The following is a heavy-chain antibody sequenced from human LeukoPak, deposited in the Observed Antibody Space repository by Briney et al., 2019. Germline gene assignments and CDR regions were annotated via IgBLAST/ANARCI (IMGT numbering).Heavy chain of an antibody. CDR2: ISGSGAGT. CDR3: AKDRVDGSGSQFDS. Sequence: PGGTLRLSCVASGFTFSTYGMSWVRQAPGKGLEWVSAISGSGAGTYYADSVKGRFTISRDNSKNTLYLQVNSLRAEDTAVYYCAKDRVDGSGSQFDSWGQGSLVTVSS. D-gene: IGHD3-10*01. V-gene: IGHV3-23*01. J-gene: IGHJ4*02. CDR1: GFTFSTYG.